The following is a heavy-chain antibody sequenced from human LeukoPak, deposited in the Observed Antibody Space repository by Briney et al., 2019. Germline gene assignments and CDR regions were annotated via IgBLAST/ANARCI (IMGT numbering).Heavy chain of an antibody. Sequence: SETLSLTCAVSGYSISSGYYWGWIRQPPGRGLEWIGSIYHSGSTYYNPSLKSPVTISVDTSKNQFSLKLSSVTAADTAVYYCARDGNYDYVWGSYRWIRPFDYGGQGTLVTVSS. CDR2: IYHSGST. CDR1: GYSISSGYY. J-gene: IGHJ4*02. CDR3: ARDGNYDYVWGSYRWIRPFDY. D-gene: IGHD3-16*02. V-gene: IGHV4-38-2*02.